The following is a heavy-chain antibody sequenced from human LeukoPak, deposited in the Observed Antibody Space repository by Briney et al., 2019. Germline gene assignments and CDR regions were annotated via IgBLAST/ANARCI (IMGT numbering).Heavy chain of an antibody. CDR1: GYTFTSYA. V-gene: IGHV1-3*01. D-gene: IGHD6-19*01. CDR2: INAGNGNT. CDR3: ARSSYYYYGVDV. J-gene: IGHJ6*02. Sequence: ASVKVSCTASGYTFTSYAMHWVRQAPGQRLEWMGWINAGNGNTKYSQKFQGRVTITRDTSASTAYMELSSLRSEDTAVYYCARSSYYYYGVDVWGQGTTVTVSS.